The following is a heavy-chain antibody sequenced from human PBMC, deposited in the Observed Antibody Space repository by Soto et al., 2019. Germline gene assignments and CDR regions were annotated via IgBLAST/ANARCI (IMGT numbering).Heavy chain of an antibody. V-gene: IGHV3-23*01. Sequence: GGSLRLSCAASGFTFSSYAMSWVRQAPGKGLEWVSAISGSGGSTYYADSVKGRFTTSRDNSKNTLYLQMNSLRAEDTAVYYCAKDLHEMDPVGYYGMDVWGQGTTVTVSS. J-gene: IGHJ6*02. CDR3: AKDLHEMDPVGYYGMDV. CDR2: ISGSGGST. D-gene: IGHD2-15*01. CDR1: GFTFSSYA.